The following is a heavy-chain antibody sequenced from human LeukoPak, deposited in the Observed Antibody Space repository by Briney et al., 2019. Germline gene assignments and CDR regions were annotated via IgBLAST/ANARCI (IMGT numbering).Heavy chain of an antibody. CDR3: AKARGLIGGAFDI. J-gene: IGHJ3*02. Sequence: PGGSLRLSCAASRFTFYDYIMHWVRHAPGKGLEWVSLISWDGETTYYADSVKGRFTTSRDNSKNSLYLQMNSLRSEDTALYYCAKARGLIGGAFDIWGQGTMVTVSS. CDR2: ISWDGETT. V-gene: IGHV3-43*01. CDR1: RFTFYDYI. D-gene: IGHD3-22*01.